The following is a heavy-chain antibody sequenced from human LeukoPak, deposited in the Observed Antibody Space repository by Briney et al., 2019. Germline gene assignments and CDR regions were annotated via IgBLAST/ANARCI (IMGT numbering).Heavy chain of an antibody. CDR2: ISSSSYI. D-gene: IGHD4-17*01. V-gene: IGHV3-21*01. Sequence: KSGGSLRLSCAASGFTFSSYSMNWVRQAPGKGLEWVSSISSSSYIYYADSVKGRFTISRDNAKNSLYLQMNSLRAEDTAVYYCARGGLYGDYDYWGQGTLVTVSS. CDR1: GFTFSSYS. CDR3: ARGGLYGDYDY. J-gene: IGHJ4*02.